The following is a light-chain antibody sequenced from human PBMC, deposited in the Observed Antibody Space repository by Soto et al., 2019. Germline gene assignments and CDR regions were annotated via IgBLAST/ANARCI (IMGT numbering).Light chain of an antibody. V-gene: IGLV1-36*01. CDR1: SSNIGDNG. Sequence: QSVLTQPPSVSEAPRQRVTISCSGSSSNIGDNGVNWYQQLPGKAPKLLIYYDDLRPSGVSNRFSGSKSGTSASLAISGLQSEDEADYYCATWDDSLNGVVFGGGTQLTVL. CDR2: YDD. CDR3: ATWDDSLNGVV. J-gene: IGLJ3*02.